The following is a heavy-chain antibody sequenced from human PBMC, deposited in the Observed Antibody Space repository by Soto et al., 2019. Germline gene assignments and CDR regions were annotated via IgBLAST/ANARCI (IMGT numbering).Heavy chain of an antibody. V-gene: IGHV1-46*01. CDR1: GYTFAIYY. Sequence: ASVKVSCKASGYTFAIYYIHWVRQAPGQGLEWMGIIDPSGGTANYAQNFQGRVTMTRDTSTSTVYMELSSLTSEDTAVYYCSRLLVPYCGGDCYSGLDYWGQGTVVTVSS. J-gene: IGHJ4*02. D-gene: IGHD2-21*02. CDR3: SRLLVPYCGGDCYSGLDY. CDR2: IDPSGGTA.